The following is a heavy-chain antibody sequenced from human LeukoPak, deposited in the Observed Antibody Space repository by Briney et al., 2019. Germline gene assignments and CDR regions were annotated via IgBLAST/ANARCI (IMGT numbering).Heavy chain of an antibody. Sequence: PGGSLRLSCAAPGFTFSTYSMNWVRQAPGKGLEWVSYISSSSSTIYYADSVKGRFTISRDNSKNTLYLQMNSLRAEDTAVYYCANSPGGSTGWFPDSWGQGTLVTVSS. J-gene: IGHJ4*02. CDR3: ANSPGGSTGWFPDS. V-gene: IGHV3-48*01. CDR1: GFTFSTYS. D-gene: IGHD6-19*01. CDR2: ISSSSSTI.